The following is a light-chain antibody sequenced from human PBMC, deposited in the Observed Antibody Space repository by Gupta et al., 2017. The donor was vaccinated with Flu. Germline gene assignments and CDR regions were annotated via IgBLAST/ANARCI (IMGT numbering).Light chain of an antibody. Sequence: PATLSWSPGERATLSCRASQSVSRYLDWYQQKPGQAPRLLIYDASNRATGIPARFSGSGSGTDFTLTISSREPEDFAVYYCQQRSNWLITFGQGTRLEIK. V-gene: IGKV3-11*01. J-gene: IGKJ5*01. CDR3: QQRSNWLIT. CDR2: DAS. CDR1: QSVSRY.